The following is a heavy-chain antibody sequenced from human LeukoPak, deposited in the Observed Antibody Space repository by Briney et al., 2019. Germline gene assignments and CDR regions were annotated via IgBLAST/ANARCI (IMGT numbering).Heavy chain of an antibody. V-gene: IGHV3-74*01. CDR1: GFTFSSYW. Sequence: GGSLRLSCAASGFTFSSYWMHWVRHAPRKGLVWVSRINSDGSSTSYADSVKGRFTISRDNAKNTLYLQMNSLRAEDTAVYYCAREDYDSSGYYVDYWGQGTLVTVSS. D-gene: IGHD3-22*01. CDR3: AREDYDSSGYYVDY. J-gene: IGHJ4*02. CDR2: INSDGSST.